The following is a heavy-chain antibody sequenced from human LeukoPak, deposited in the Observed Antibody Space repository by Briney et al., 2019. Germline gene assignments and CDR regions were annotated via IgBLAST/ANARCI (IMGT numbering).Heavy chain of an antibody. J-gene: IGHJ4*02. D-gene: IGHD6-13*01. CDR2: IYPGDSDT. V-gene: IGHV5-51*01. CDR1: GYSFTSYW. CDR3: ARRIAGAGSDY. Sequence: GESLKISCKGSGYSFTSYWIGWVRQMPGKGLEWMGIIYPGDSDTRYSPSFEGQVTISADMSLRTAYLQWSSLKASDTAMYYCARRIAGAGSDYWGQGTLVTVSS.